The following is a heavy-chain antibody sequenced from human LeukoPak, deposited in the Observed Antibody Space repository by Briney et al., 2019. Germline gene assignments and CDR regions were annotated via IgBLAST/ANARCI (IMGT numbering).Heavy chain of an antibody. CDR3: GRDPKLGIRGYTYGYIDH. D-gene: IGHD5-18*01. Sequence: GASVKVSCKTSGYTFINNAINWVRQAPGQGLEWMGWINTNTGNPSYAQGFFTGRYVFSLDTSASTAYLQINGLKADDTAVYYCGRDPKLGIRGYTYGYIDHWGQGTLLTVAS. CDR1: GYTFINNA. CDR2: INTNTGNP. J-gene: IGHJ4*02. V-gene: IGHV7-4-1*02.